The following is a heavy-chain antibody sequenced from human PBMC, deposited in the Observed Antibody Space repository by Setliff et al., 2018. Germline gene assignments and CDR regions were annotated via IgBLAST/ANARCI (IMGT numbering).Heavy chain of an antibody. CDR1: GYAFITFG. Sequence: GASVKVSCKTSGYAFITFGMGWVRQAPGQGLEWMGWISPVYGIANYARKFQGRVTMTADTSTTTAYLELTSLRYDDTAVYFCTRSRGPRVVLAADFDFWGQGTLVTVSS. CDR2: ISPVYGIA. D-gene: IGHD3-16*01. V-gene: IGHV1-18*01. CDR3: TRSRGPRVVLAADFDF. J-gene: IGHJ4*02.